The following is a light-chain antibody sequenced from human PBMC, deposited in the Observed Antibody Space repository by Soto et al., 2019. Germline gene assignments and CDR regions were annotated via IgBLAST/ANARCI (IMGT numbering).Light chain of an antibody. CDR1: HFVSSY. CDR3: QQRSNWPSPIT. V-gene: IGKV3-11*01. Sequence: EIVLTQSPGPLSLSPGESATLLCRASHFVSSYLAWYQQKPGQAPRLLIYDASNRATGIPARFSGSGSGTDFTLTISSLEPEDFAVYYCQQRSNWPSPITFGQGTRLEI. J-gene: IGKJ5*01. CDR2: DAS.